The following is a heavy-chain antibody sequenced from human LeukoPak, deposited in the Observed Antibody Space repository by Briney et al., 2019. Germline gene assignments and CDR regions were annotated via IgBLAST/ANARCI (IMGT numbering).Heavy chain of an antibody. J-gene: IGHJ4*02. D-gene: IGHD3-10*01. CDR3: VKVAKYYYGSETYYFFEH. V-gene: IGHV3-7*01. Sequence: GGSLRLSCAASGFTFSSYWMSWVRQAPGKGLEWVANIKQDGTEKYYVDSVKGRFTISRDNAKNSLDLQMNSLRVEDTAIYYCVKVAKYYYGSETYYFFEHWGQGTPVTASS. CDR2: IKQDGTEK. CDR1: GFTFSSYW.